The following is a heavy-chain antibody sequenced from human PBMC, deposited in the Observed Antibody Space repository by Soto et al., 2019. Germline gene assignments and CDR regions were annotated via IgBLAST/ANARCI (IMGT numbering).Heavy chain of an antibody. CDR2: ISYDGSVK. J-gene: IGHJ4*02. CDR3: AKDGTGGPPYYFDY. V-gene: IGHV3-30*18. D-gene: IGHD2-8*02. CDR1: GFIFSNYG. Sequence: QVHLVQSGGGVVQPGRSLRLSCAASGFIFSNYGMHWVRQAPGKGLEWVTIISYDGSVKYYADSVKGRFTISRDNSKKTLYLQMNSLRAEDTAVYYCAKDGTGGPPYYFDYWGQGTLVTVSS.